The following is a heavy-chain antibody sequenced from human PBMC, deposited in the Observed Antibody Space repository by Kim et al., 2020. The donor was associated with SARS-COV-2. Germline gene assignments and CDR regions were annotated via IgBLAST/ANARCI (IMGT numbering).Heavy chain of an antibody. D-gene: IGHD3-22*01. CDR3: ARTYYGFDY. J-gene: IGHJ4*02. Sequence: SRNTTYNPSRKSRVTISVDTSKKQISLKVFSVTAADTAVYYCARTYYGFDYWGQGTLVTVSS. CDR2: SRNT. V-gene: IGHV4-34*01.